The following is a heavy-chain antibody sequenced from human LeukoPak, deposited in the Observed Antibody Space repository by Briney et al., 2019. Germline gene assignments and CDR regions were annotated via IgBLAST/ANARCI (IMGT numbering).Heavy chain of an antibody. CDR2: ISSSSSYI. CDR3: AKHHGLRGVKSLDY. D-gene: IGHD3-10*01. J-gene: IGHJ4*02. Sequence: GGSLRLSCAASGFTFSSYSMNWVRQAPGKGLEWVSSISSSSSYIYYADSVKGRFTISRDNSKNTLYLQMNSLRAEDTAVYYCAKHHGLRGVKSLDYWGQGTLVTVSS. V-gene: IGHV3-21*04. CDR1: GFTFSSYS.